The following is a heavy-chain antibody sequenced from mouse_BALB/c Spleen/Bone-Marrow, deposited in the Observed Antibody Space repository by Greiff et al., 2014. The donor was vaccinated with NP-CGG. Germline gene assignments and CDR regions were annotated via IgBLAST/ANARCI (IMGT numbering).Heavy chain of an antibody. CDR2: IYPGDGDT. Sequence: VQLQQSGAELARPGASVKLSCKASGYTFTSYWMQRVKQRPGQGLEWIGAIYPGDGDTGYTQKFKGKATLTAGKSSTTAYMQLSSLTSEDSAVYYCARNFPFDYWGQGTTLTVSS. CDR1: GYTFTSYW. CDR3: ARNFPFDY. J-gene: IGHJ2*01. V-gene: IGHV1-87*01.